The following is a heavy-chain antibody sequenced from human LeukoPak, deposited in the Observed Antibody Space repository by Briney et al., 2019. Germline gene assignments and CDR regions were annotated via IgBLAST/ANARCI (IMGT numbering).Heavy chain of an antibody. CDR2: IRSKANSYAT. D-gene: IGHD3-22*01. V-gene: IGHV3-73*01. CDR1: GFTFSGSA. CDR3: TNHYDSSGYYYEDDY. J-gene: IGHJ4*02. Sequence: PGGSLRLSCAASGFTFSGSAMHWVRQASGKGLEWVGRIRSKANSYATAYAASVKGRFTISRDDSKNTAYLQMNSLKTEDTAVYYCTNHYDSSGYYYEDDYWGQGTLVTVSS.